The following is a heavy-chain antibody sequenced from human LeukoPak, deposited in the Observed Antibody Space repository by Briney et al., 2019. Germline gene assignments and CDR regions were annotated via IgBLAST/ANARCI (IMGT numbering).Heavy chain of an antibody. V-gene: IGHV4-34*01. D-gene: IGHD3-3*01. Sequence: SETLSLTCAVYGGSFSGYYWSWIRQPPGKGREWIGEINHSGSTNYNPSLKSRVTISVDTSKNQSSLKLSSVTAADTAVYYCARQGYTIFGVVSRPKGAFDIWGQGTMVTVSS. J-gene: IGHJ3*02. CDR2: INHSGST. CDR3: ARQGYTIFGVVSRPKGAFDI. CDR1: GGSFSGYY.